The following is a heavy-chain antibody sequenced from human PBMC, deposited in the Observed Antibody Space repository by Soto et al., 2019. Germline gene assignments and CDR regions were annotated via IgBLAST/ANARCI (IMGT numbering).Heavy chain of an antibody. Sequence: QVQLVQSGAEVKKPGSSVKVSCKASGGTFSSYAISWVRQAPGQGLEWMGGIIPIFGTANYAQKFQGRVTITADKSTSTAYMELGSLRSEDTAVYYCASPDYDSSGSREGGFDYWGQGTLVTVSS. J-gene: IGHJ4*02. D-gene: IGHD3-22*01. V-gene: IGHV1-69*06. CDR3: ASPDYDSSGSREGGFDY. CDR2: IIPIFGTA. CDR1: GGTFSSYA.